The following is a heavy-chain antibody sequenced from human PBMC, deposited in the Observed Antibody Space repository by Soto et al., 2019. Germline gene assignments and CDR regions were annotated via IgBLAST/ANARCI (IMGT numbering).Heavy chain of an antibody. CDR1: GGSISSFY. CDR3: ARHLTGLDT. J-gene: IGHJ5*02. Sequence: QVQLQESGPGLVKPSETLSLTCTVSGGSISSFYWSWIRQPPGKGLEYIGYIHYSGSTNYSPSLKIRVTISLDTSKNHFSLKLTSVTPADTAVYYYARHLTGLDTWGQGTLVTVSS. CDR2: IHYSGST. V-gene: IGHV4-59*08.